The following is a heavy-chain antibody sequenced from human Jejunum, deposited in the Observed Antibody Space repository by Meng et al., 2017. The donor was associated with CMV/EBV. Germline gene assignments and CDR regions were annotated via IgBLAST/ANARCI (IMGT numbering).Heavy chain of an antibody. CDR1: GFTFDNYW. V-gene: IGHV3-7*03. D-gene: IGHD1-26*01. Sequence: SGFTFDNYWMTWVRQARGKGLEWVANIKEDGSERNYVDSVKGRFTVSRDNAKKSLSLEMNSLRVEDTAIYFCARWGGEGSTSGFDFWGQGALVTVSS. CDR2: IKEDGSER. J-gene: IGHJ4*02. CDR3: ARWGGEGSTSGFDF.